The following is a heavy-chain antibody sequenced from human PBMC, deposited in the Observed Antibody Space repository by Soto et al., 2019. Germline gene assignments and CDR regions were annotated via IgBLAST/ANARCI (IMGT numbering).Heavy chain of an antibody. J-gene: IGHJ3*02. CDR2: IYYSGNT. V-gene: IGHV4-30-4*01. D-gene: IGHD3-16*01. CDR1: GGSISSGDYY. Sequence: QVQLQESGPGLVKPSQTLSLTCTVSGGSISSGDYYWSWIRQPPGKGLEWVGYIYYSGNTYYNPSLTSRITISVDTSTNHFFRKVNSVTAADTAVYYCARLLPSGGAFDIWGQGTMVTVSS. CDR3: ARLLPSGGAFDI.